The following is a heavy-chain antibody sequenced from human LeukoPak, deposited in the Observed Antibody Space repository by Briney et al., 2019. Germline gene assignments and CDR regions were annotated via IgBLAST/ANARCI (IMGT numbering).Heavy chain of an antibody. D-gene: IGHD1-26*01. CDR2: INQDGNEK. CDR3: VSGDYFGH. J-gene: IGHJ4*02. V-gene: IGHV3-7*01. CDR1: GFMFSNYW. Sequence: HPGGSLRLSCAASGFMFSNYWMNSVRQAPGKGLAWVANINQDGNEKYYVDSVMGRFTISRDNAKNSLYLQVNSLRAEDTAVYYCVSGDYFGHWGQGTLVTVSS.